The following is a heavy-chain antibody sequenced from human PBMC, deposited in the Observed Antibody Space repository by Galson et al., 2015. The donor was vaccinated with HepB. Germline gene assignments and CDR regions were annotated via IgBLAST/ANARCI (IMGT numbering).Heavy chain of an antibody. CDR3: ARPVSGLGYCSSTSCMKSLLHYGMDV. CDR1: GYSFTSYW. CDR2: IYPGDSDT. J-gene: IGHJ6*02. D-gene: IGHD2-2*01. V-gene: IGHV5-51*01. Sequence: QSGAEVKKPGESLKISCKGSGYSFTSYWIGWVRQMPGKGLEWMGIIYPGDSDTRYSPSFQGQVTISADKSISTAYLQWSSLKASDTAMYYCARPVSGLGYCSSTSCMKSLLHYGMDVWGQGTTVTVSS.